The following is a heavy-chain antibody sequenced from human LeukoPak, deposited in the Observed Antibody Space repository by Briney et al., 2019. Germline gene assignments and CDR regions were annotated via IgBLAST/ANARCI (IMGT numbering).Heavy chain of an antibody. Sequence: GGSLRLSCAASGFTFRSYAMSWVRQAPGKGLVWVSRIKSDGSNTNYADSVKGRFTISRDNAKNTLYLQMNSLRAEDTALYYCARGGDYPFDYWGQGTLVTVSS. J-gene: IGHJ4*02. D-gene: IGHD4-17*01. CDR1: GFTFRSYA. CDR2: IKSDGSNT. CDR3: ARGGDYPFDY. V-gene: IGHV3-74*01.